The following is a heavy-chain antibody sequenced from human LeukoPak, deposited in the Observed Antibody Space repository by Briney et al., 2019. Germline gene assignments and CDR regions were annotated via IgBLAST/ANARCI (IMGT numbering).Heavy chain of an antibody. CDR1: GYTFTSYD. V-gene: IGHV1-8*03. J-gene: IGHJ4*02. Sequence: GASVKVSCKASGYTFTSYDINWVRQATGQGLEWMGWMNPNSGNTGYAQKFQGRVTITRNTSISTACMELNSLRSEDTAVYYCARPTGDSFDYWGQGTLVTVSS. D-gene: IGHD7-27*01. CDR3: ARPTGDSFDY. CDR2: MNPNSGNT.